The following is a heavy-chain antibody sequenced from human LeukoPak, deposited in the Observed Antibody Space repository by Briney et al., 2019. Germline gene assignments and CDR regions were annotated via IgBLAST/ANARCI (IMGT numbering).Heavy chain of an antibody. CDR1: GYTFTSYD. CDR2: MNPNSGNT. V-gene: IGHV1-8*01. CDR3: ARASRVAAASRWFDP. Sequence: ASVKVSCKASGYTFTSYDISWVRQATGQGLEWMGWMNPNSGNTGYAQKFQGRVTMTRNTSISTAYMELSSLRSEDTAVYYCARASRVAAASRWFDPWGQGTLVTVSS. D-gene: IGHD6-13*01. J-gene: IGHJ5*02.